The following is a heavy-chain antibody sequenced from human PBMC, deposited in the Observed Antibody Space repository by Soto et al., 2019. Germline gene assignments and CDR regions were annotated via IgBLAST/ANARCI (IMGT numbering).Heavy chain of an antibody. V-gene: IGHV1-24*01. CDR3: AALVLRYFDPNNWFDP. J-gene: IGHJ5*02. CDR2: FDPEDGET. Sequence: ASVKVSCKVSGYTLTELSMHWVRQAPGIGLEWMGGFDPEDGETIYAQKFQGRVTMTEDTSTDTAYMELSSLRSEDTAVYYCAALVLRYFDPNNWFDPWGQGPLVPVSS. D-gene: IGHD3-9*01. CDR1: GYTLTELS.